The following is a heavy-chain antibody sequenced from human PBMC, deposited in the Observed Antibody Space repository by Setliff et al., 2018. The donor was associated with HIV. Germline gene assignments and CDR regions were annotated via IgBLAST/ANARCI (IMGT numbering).Heavy chain of an antibody. CDR2: IYNSG. Sequence: PSETLSLTCTVSGGSISSYYWSWIRQPPGKGLEWIGYIYNSGNYNPSLKSRVTMAVDTSKNEFSLKLSSVTAADTAVYYCARVFPHPYGNSWFDTWGQGILVTVSS. CDR1: GGSISSYY. V-gene: IGHV4-59*01. J-gene: IGHJ5*02. CDR3: ARVFPHPYGNSWFDT. D-gene: IGHD3-16*01.